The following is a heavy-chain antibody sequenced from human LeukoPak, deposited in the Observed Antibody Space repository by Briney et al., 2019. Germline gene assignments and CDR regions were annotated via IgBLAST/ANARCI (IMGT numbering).Heavy chain of an antibody. CDR3: AREQGFTDCSGGSCQHIYYYYMDV. V-gene: IGHV3-7*01. Sequence: GGSLRLSCAASGFTFSSYWMSWVRQAPGKGLEWVANIKQDGSEKYYVDSVKGRFTISRDNAKNSLYLQMNSLRAEDTAVYYCAREQGFTDCSGGSCQHIYYYYMDVWGKGTTVTVSS. CDR1: GFTFSSYW. CDR2: IKQDGSEK. J-gene: IGHJ6*03. D-gene: IGHD2-15*01.